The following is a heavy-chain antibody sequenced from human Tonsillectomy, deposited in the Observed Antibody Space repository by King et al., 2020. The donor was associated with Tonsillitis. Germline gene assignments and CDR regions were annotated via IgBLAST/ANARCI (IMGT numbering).Heavy chain of an antibody. J-gene: IGHJ3*02. Sequence: VQLVESGGGLIQPGGSLRLSCAASGFTVSSNYMSWVRQAPGKGLEWVSVIYSGGSTYYADSVKGRFTISRDNSKNTLYLQMNSLRAEDTAVYYCARERYYYDSSGSGSDAFDIWGQGTMVTVSS. CDR1: GFTVSSNY. V-gene: IGHV3-53*01. CDR3: ARERYYYDSSGSGSDAFDI. D-gene: IGHD3-22*01. CDR2: IYSGGST.